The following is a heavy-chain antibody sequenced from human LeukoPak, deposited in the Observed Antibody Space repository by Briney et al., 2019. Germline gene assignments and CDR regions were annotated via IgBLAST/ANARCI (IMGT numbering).Heavy chain of an antibody. Sequence: GGSLRLSCAASGFSVTGHYMSWVRQTPAKGLEWVSIISSGDTTYYADFVKGRFTISRDTAKNTLYLQMNSLRAEDTAVYYCAELGITMIGGVWGKGTTVTISS. V-gene: IGHV3-53*01. D-gene: IGHD3-10*02. CDR3: AELGITMIGGV. CDR1: GFSVTGHY. CDR2: ISSGDTT. J-gene: IGHJ6*04.